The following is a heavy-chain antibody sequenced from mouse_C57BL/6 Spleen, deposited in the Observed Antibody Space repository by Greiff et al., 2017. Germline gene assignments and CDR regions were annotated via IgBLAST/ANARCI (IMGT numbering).Heavy chain of an antibody. Sequence: QVQLQQPGAELVMPGASVKLSCKASGYTFTSYWMHWVKQRPGQGLEWIGEIDPSDSYTNYNQKFKGKSTLTVDKSSSTAYMQLSSLTSEDSAVYYCAGGGPYGSYFAWFAYWGQGTLVTVSA. D-gene: IGHD2-1*01. V-gene: IGHV1-69*01. CDR1: GYTFTSYW. CDR2: IDPSDSYT. CDR3: AGGGPYGSYFAWFAY. J-gene: IGHJ3*01.